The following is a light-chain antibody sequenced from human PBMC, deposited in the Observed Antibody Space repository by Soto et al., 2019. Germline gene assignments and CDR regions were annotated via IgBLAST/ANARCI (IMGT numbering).Light chain of an antibody. J-gene: IGLJ2*01. CDR2: DVI. V-gene: IGLV2-14*03. CDR1: SSDVGGYNS. CDR3: SSYTSSRTLV. Sequence: QSVLTQPASVSGSPGQSITISCTGTSSDVGGYNSVSWYQQHPGKAPKLMIYDVINRPSGVSNRFSASKSGNTASLTISGLQTEDEADYYCSSYTSSRTLVFGGGTKLTVL.